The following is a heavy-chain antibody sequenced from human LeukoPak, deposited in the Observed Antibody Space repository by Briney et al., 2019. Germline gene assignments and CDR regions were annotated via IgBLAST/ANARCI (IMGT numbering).Heavy chain of an antibody. V-gene: IGHV4-59*08. CDR3: ARGARTPSGYGSRTAGRANWFDP. Sequence: KPSETLSLTCTVSGGFISTYYWTWIRQPPGKGLEWIAHIHYSGTIKYNPSLQSRVSMSVDTSKNQFSLRLSSVTAADTAVYYCARGARTPSGYGSRTAGRANWFDPWGQGTLVTVSS. CDR2: IHYSGTI. CDR1: GGFISTYY. D-gene: IGHD5-12*01. J-gene: IGHJ5*02.